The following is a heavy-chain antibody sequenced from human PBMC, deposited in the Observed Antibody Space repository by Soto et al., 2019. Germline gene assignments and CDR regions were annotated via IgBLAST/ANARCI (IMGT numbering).Heavy chain of an antibody. CDR2: INAGNGNT. Sequence: PSVKVSCKASGYTFTSYAMHWVRQAPGQRLEWMGRINAGNGNTKYSQKFQGRVKNTRDTSASTAYIELSSLKSEDTAVYYCARPHFSSSYYFDYWGQGTLVTVSS. V-gene: IGHV1-3*01. CDR3: ARPHFSSSYYFDY. J-gene: IGHJ4*02. D-gene: IGHD6-13*01. CDR1: GYTFTSYA.